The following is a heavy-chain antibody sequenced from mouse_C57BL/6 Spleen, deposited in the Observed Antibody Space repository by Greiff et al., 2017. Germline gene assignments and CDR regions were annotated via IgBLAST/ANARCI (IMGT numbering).Heavy chain of an antibody. J-gene: IGHJ2*02. Sequence: QVQLQQPGAELVRPGASVKLSCKASGYTFTSYWITWVKQRPGQGLEWIGEIYPGSGSTNYNEKFKSKATLTVDKSSSTAYMQLSSLTSEDSAVYYCARGKPYDYDYWGQGTSLTVSS. CDR3: ARGKPYDYDY. CDR1: GYTFTSYW. V-gene: IGHV1-55*01. D-gene: IGHD2-4*01. CDR2: IYPGSGST.